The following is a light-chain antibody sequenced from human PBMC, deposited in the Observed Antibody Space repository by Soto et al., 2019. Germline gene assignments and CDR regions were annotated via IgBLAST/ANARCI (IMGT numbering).Light chain of an antibody. V-gene: IGLV2-14*01. CDR2: EVS. CDR3: SSYTSSNTLV. Sequence: QSALTQPASVSGSPGQPITISCTGTSSDVGGYNSVSWYQQHPGKAPKLMIYEVSNRPSGVSNRFSGSKSGNTASLTISGLQAEDEADFYCSSYTSSNTLVFGGGTKLTVL. J-gene: IGLJ3*02. CDR1: SSDVGGYNS.